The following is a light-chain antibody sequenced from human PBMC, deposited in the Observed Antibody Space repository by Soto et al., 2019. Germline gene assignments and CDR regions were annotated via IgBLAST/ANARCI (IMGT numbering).Light chain of an antibody. Sequence: QSALTQPASVSGSPGQSITISCTGTSSDVGSYNFVSWYQHHPGKAPKLMIYEGSKRPSGVSYRFSGSKSGNTAALTISGLQAEDEADYYCCSYAGSSTLVFGGGPKLTVL. CDR1: SSDVGSYNF. J-gene: IGLJ2*01. CDR2: EGS. V-gene: IGLV2-23*01. CDR3: CSYAGSSTLV.